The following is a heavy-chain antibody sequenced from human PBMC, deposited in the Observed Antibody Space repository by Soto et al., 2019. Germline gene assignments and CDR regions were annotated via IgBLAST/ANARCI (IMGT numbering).Heavy chain of an antibody. CDR2: IKQDGSEK. Sequence: GGSLRLSCAASGFTFSTYWMSWVRQAPGKGLEWVANIKQDGSEKYYVDSVKGRFTISRDNAKNSLYLQMNSLRAEDTALYYCAKDIFWQQLEIIFDYWGQGTLVTVSS. CDR3: AKDIFWQQLEIIFDY. V-gene: IGHV3-7*05. J-gene: IGHJ4*02. D-gene: IGHD6-13*01. CDR1: GFTFSTYW.